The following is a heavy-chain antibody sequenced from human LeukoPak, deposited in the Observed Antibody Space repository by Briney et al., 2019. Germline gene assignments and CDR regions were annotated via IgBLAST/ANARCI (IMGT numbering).Heavy chain of an antibody. V-gene: IGHV1-2*02. CDR2: INPNSGGT. Sequence: ASVTVSCKASGYTFTGYYMHRVRQAPGQGLEWMGWINPNSGGTNYAQKFQGRVTMTRDTSISTAYMELSRLRSDDTAVYYCARDRGYDFWSGSTSYYFDYWGQGTLVTVSS. J-gene: IGHJ4*02. D-gene: IGHD3-3*01. CDR1: GYTFTGYY. CDR3: ARDRGYDFWSGSTSYYFDY.